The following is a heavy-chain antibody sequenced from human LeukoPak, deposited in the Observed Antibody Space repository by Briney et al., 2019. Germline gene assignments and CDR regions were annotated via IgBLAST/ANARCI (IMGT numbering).Heavy chain of an antibody. J-gene: IGHJ4*02. Sequence: GGSLRLSCAASGFTFSGSAMHWVRQASGKGLEWVGRIRSKTNNYATAYAASVKGRFTISRDDSKNTAYLQMNSLKTDDTAVYFCTKGKWGYPFGYWGQGTLVTVSS. CDR3: TKGKWGYPFGY. D-gene: IGHD1-26*01. V-gene: IGHV3-73*01. CDR1: GFTFSGSA. CDR2: IRSKTNNYAT.